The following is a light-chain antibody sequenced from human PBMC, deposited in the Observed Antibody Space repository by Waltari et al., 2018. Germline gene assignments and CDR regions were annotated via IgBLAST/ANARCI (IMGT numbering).Light chain of an antibody. Sequence: QSVLTQPPPVSAAPGQRVTISCSGGSSNLGNNYVSWYRQFPGTAPKLLNYENTERPSGIPGRFSGSKSGTSATLDITGLQAGDEADYYCGTWDSSLSGAVFGGGTHLTVL. V-gene: IGLV1-51*02. J-gene: IGLJ7*01. CDR2: ENT. CDR3: GTWDSSLSGAV. CDR1: SSNLGNNY.